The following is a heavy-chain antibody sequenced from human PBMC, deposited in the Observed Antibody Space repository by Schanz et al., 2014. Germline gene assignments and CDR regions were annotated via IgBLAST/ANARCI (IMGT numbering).Heavy chain of an antibody. D-gene: IGHD1-26*01. J-gene: IGHJ4*02. CDR2: IGGSAGNT. CDR3: ARDRDQWDGNYLDY. V-gene: IGHV1-18*01. Sequence: QVQLVQSGAEVKKPGASVKVSCKASGYTFTRSGISWVRQAPGQGLEWMGWIGGSAGNTNFAQKFQGRVPMTTDTSTSTVYMELRSLTSDDSAVYYCARDRDQWDGNYLDYWGQGTLVTVSS. CDR1: GYTFTRSG.